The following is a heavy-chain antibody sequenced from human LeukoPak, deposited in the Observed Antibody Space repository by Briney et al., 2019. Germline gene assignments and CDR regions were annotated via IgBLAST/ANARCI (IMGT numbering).Heavy chain of an antibody. CDR1: GGSISSGNYY. J-gene: IGHJ5*02. D-gene: IGHD3-3*01. V-gene: IGHV4-31*03. CDR2: IYYSGST. CDR3: ARTSRYGFWSGSASGAQNWFDP. Sequence: SSETLSLTCTVSGGSISSGNYYWSWIRQHPGKGLEWIGYIYYSGSTYYNPSLKSRVTISVDTSKNQFSLKLSSVTAADTAVYYCARTSRYGFWSGSASGAQNWFDPWGQGTLVTVSS.